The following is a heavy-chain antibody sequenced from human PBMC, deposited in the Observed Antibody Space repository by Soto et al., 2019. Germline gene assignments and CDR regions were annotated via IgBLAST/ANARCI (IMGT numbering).Heavy chain of an antibody. CDR1: GGSISSSSYY. D-gene: IGHD6-19*01. CDR3: ARQSAVAGNWFDP. J-gene: IGHJ5*02. V-gene: IGHV4-39*01. CDR2: IYYSGST. Sequence: QLQLQESGPGLVKPSETLSLTCTVSGGSISSSSYYWGWIRQPPGKGLEWIGSIYYSGSTYYNPPLKSRVTISVDTSKNQFSLKLSSVTAADTAVHYCARQSAVAGNWFDPWGQGTLVTVSS.